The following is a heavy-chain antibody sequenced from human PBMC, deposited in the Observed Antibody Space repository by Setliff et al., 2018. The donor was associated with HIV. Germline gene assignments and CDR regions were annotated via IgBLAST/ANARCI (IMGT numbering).Heavy chain of an antibody. CDR1: GYTFTSYG. V-gene: IGHV1-18*01. J-gene: IGHJ4*02. D-gene: IGHD2-8*01. CDR3: ALGPQLYGAFDS. Sequence: GASVKVSCKASGYTFTSYGISWVRQAPGQGLEWMGWISAYNGNTNYAQKLQGRVTMTTDTSTSTSYMELSSLRSDDTAVCYCALGPQLYGAFDSWGQGALVTVSS. CDR2: ISAYNGNT.